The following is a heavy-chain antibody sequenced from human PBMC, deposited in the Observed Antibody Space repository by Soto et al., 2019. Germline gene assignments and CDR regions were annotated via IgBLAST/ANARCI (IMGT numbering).Heavy chain of an antibody. D-gene: IGHD4-17*01. Sequence: EVQLVESGGGLVKPGGSLRLSCAASGFTFSSYSMNWVRQAPGKGLEWVSSISSSSSYIYYTDSVKGRFTISRDNAKNSLYLQMKSLRAEDTAVYYCARVGYGDYESAFDIWGQGTMVTVSS. CDR2: ISSSSSYI. CDR3: ARVGYGDYESAFDI. J-gene: IGHJ3*02. CDR1: GFTFSSYS. V-gene: IGHV3-21*01.